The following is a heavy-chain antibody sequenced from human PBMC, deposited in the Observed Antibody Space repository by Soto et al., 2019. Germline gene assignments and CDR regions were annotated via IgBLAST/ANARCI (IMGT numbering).Heavy chain of an antibody. D-gene: IGHD5-12*01. V-gene: IGHV3-23*01. CDR2: ISGSGGST. Sequence: GGSLRLSCAASGFTFSSYAMSWVRQAPGKGLEWVSAISGSGGSTYYADSVKGRFTISRDNSKNTLYLQMNSLRAEDTAVYYCAKVSSGYSGYGDIDYWGQGTLVTVSS. J-gene: IGHJ4*02. CDR3: AKVSSGYSGYGDIDY. CDR1: GFTFSSYA.